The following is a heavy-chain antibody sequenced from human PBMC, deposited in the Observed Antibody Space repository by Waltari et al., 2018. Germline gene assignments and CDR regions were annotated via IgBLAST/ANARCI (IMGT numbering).Heavy chain of an antibody. V-gene: IGHV4-39*01. D-gene: IGHD3-3*01. CDR3: ARQDFWSGYYTIDY. CDR2: TYHSGTT. J-gene: IGHJ4*02. Sequence: QLQLQESGPGLVKASETLSLTCNVSGCSIGRSKYYWGWSRQPPGKGLEWIGNTYHSGTTYYNPSLKSRVAISVDTSKNQFSLKVSSMTATDMAIYYCARQDFWSGYYTIDYWGQGTLVTVSS. CDR1: GCSIGRSKYY.